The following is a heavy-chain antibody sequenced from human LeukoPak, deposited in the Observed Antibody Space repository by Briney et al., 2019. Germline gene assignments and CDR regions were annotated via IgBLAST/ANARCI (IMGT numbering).Heavy chain of an antibody. J-gene: IGHJ6*03. Sequence: SVKVSCKASGGTFSSYAISWVGQAPGQGLEWMGGIIPIFATTNYAQKFQGRVTTTADESTSTAYMELSSLRSEDTAVYYCARQLERRYYYYMDVWGKGTTVTVSS. CDR1: GGTFSSYA. D-gene: IGHD1-1*01. V-gene: IGHV1-69*13. CDR3: ARQLERRYYYYMDV. CDR2: IIPIFATT.